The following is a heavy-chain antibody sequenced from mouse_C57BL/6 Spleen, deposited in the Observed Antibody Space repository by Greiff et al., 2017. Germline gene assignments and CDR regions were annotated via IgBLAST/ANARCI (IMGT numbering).Heavy chain of an antibody. CDR1: GFTFTNYW. V-gene: IGHV1-53*01. CDR2: INPGNGGT. J-gene: IGHJ3*01. CDR3: SSWLPFAY. D-gene: IGHD2-2*01. Sequence: QVQLQQPGTELVKPGASVKLSCTASGFTFTNYWMHWVKQRPGQGLEWIGNINPGNGGTNYNAKFKGKATLTVDKSSSTAYMQLSSLTSEDSAVYYCSSWLPFAYWGKGTLVTVAA.